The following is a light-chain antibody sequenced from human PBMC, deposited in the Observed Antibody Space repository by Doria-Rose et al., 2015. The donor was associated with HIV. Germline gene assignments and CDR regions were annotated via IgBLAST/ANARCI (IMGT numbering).Light chain of an antibody. CDR3: QQLNTYPLT. J-gene: IGKJ4*01. V-gene: IGKV1-13*02. CDR2: AAS. Sequence: CRASQGITSALAWYQQKPGKAPNLLIFAASTLEGGVPSRFSGSGSGTDFTLTISNLQPEDVATYYCQQLNTYPLTFGGGTKVEI. CDR1: QGITSA.